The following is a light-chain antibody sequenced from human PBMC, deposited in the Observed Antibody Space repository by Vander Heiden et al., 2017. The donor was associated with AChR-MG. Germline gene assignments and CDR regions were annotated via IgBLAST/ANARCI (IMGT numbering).Light chain of an antibody. Sequence: QSVLTQPPSVSAAPAQKVTISCSGSSSNIGNNYVSWYQQLPGTAPKLLIYDNNKRPSGIPDRFSGSKSGTSATLGITGRQTGDEADYYCGTWDSSLSAYVFGTGTKVTVL. CDR1: SSNIGNNY. J-gene: IGLJ1*01. V-gene: IGLV1-51*01. CDR2: DNN. CDR3: GTWDSSLSAYV.